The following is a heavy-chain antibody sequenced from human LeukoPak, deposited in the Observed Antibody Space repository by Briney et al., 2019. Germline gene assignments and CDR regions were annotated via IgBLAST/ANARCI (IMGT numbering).Heavy chain of an antibody. Sequence: SETLSLTCTVSGGSISSSSYYWGWIRQPPGKGLEWIGSIYYSGSTYYNPSLKSRVTISVDTSKNQFSLKLSSVTAADTAVYYCARQGRGGYDCQYDYWGQGTLVTVSS. CDR2: IYYSGST. V-gene: IGHV4-39*01. CDR3: ARQGRGGYDCQYDY. J-gene: IGHJ4*02. D-gene: IGHD5-12*01. CDR1: GGSISSSSYY.